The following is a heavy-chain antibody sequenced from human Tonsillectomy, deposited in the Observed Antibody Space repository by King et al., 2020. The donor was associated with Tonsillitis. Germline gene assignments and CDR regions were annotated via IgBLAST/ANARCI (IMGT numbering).Heavy chain of an antibody. V-gene: IGHV3-74*02. J-gene: IGHJ4*02. CDR1: GFTFSTYW. Sequence: QLVQSGGGLAQPGGSLRLSCAASGFTFSTYWMHWVRQAPGKGLVWVARVSRDGSDTNYADSVKGRFTISRDNAVNTLYLQLNNLRVEDTAVYYCATLYEFWIGDYFDYWGQGTLVTVSS. D-gene: IGHD3-3*01. CDR2: VSRDGSDT. CDR3: ATLYEFWIGDYFDY.